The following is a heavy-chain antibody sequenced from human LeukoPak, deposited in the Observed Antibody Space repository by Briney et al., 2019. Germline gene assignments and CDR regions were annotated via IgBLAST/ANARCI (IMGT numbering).Heavy chain of an antibody. J-gene: IGHJ4*02. CDR2: IYSDGST. Sequence: GGSLRLSCAASGFTVSSNYMSWVRQAPGKGLEWVSVIYSDGSTYYADSVKGRFTISRDNSKNTLYLQMNSLRAEDTAVYYCARGGNRKLGLDYWGQGTLVTVSS. D-gene: IGHD2/OR15-2a*01. V-gene: IGHV3-53*01. CDR3: ARGGNRKLGLDY. CDR1: GFTVSSNY.